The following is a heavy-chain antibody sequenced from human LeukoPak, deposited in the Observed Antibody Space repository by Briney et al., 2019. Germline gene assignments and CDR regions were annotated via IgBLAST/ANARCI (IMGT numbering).Heavy chain of an antibody. Sequence: PGGSLRLSCAASGFTVSSNYMSWVRQAPGKGLEWVSVIYSGGSTYYADSVKGRFTISRDNSKNTLYLQMNSLRAEDTAVYYCARADHAEYFQHWGQGTLVTVSS. CDR1: GFTVSSNY. J-gene: IGHJ1*01. CDR2: IYSGGST. D-gene: IGHD1-14*01. V-gene: IGHV3-53*01. CDR3: ARADHAEYFQH.